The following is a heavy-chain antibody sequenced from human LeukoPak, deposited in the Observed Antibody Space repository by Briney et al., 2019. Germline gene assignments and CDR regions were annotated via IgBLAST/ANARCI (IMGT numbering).Heavy chain of an antibody. CDR3: AENRGNY. CDR2: ISGSGGST. J-gene: IGHJ4*02. D-gene: IGHD2-15*01. Sequence: GSPRLSCAASGFSFSSYAMPWVRQPPVKGLEWVSAISGSGGSTYYADSVRGRFTISRDNSKNTLYLQMNSLRAEDTAVYYCAENRGNYWGQGTLVTVSS. V-gene: IGHV3-23*01. CDR1: GFSFSSYA.